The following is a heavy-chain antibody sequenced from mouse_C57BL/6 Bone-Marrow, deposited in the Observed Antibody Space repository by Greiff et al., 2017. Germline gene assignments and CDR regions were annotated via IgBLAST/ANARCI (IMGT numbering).Heavy chain of an antibody. CDR2: IYPRSGNT. Sequence: QVQLQQSGAELARPGASVKLSCKASGYTFTSYGISWVKQRTGQGLEWIGEIYPRSGNTYYNEKFKGKATLTADKSSSTAYMELRSLTSEDSAVYFCASHREITTVVAHLYFDVWGTGTTVTVSS. CDR3: ASHREITTVVAHLYFDV. D-gene: IGHD1-1*01. CDR1: GYTFTSYG. J-gene: IGHJ1*03. V-gene: IGHV1-81*01.